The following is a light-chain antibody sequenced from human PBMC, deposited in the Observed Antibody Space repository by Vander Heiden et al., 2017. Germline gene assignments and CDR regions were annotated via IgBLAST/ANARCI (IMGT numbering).Light chain of an antibody. CDR1: QGISSG. J-gene: IGKJ1*01. CDR2: DAS. CDR3: QQFYNYPWT. V-gene: IGKV1D-13*01. Sequence: AIQLTQSPSSLSASVGDRVTITCRASQGISSGLAWYKQKPGKAPDLLIYDASSLESGVPSRFSGSGSGTDFTLTISSLQPEDFATYFCQQFYNYPWTFGQGTKVESK.